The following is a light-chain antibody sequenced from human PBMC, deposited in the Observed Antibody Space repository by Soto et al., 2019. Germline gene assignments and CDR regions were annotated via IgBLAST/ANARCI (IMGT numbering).Light chain of an antibody. J-gene: IGKJ1*01. V-gene: IGKV3-15*01. CDR2: GAS. Sequence: EIVLTQSPATLSLSPGDRATLSCRASQSVSNNLAWFQQKPGQVPRLLIYGASNRATGVSARFSGSGSGTEYTLTISSLQSEDFAVYYCQQYHYWWTFGQGTKVDIK. CDR3: QQYHYWWT. CDR1: QSVSNN.